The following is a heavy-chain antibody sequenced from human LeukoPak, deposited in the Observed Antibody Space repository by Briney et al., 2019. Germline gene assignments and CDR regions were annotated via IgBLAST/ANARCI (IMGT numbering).Heavy chain of an antibody. V-gene: IGHV1-46*01. CDR1: GYTFTSYY. D-gene: IGHD4-17*01. Sequence: ASVKVSCKASGYTFTSYYMHWVRQAPGQGLEWMGIINPSGGSTSYAQKFQGGVTMTRDTSTSTVYMELSSLRSEDTAVYYCAREHGDYLLDYWGQGTLVTVSS. CDR3: AREHGDYLLDY. J-gene: IGHJ4*02. CDR2: INPSGGST.